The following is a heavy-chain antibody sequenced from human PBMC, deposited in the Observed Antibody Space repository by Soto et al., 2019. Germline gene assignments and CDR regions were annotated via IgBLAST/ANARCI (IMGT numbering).Heavy chain of an antibody. V-gene: IGHV4-61*01. D-gene: IGHD4-17*01. CDR1: GGSVSDKTYY. J-gene: IGHJ4*02. Sequence: NPSETLSLTCSVSGGSVSDKTYYWSWIRQPPGKRLEWIGYVYYSGTTNYNPSLKSRVTISVDLSKNRFSLRLSSVTTADTALYYCARTTAVPKPLRSRYFFDYWGQGTLVTVSS. CDR3: ARTTAVPKPLRSRYFFDY. CDR2: VYYSGTT.